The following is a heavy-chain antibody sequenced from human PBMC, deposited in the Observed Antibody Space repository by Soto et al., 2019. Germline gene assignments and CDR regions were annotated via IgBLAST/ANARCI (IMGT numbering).Heavy chain of an antibody. CDR1: GFTFSDYW. CDR2: ISGSGGST. D-gene: IGHD2-2*01. V-gene: IGHV3-23*01. J-gene: IGHJ3*02. Sequence: GGSLRLSCAASGFTFSDYWMTWVRQAPGKGLEWVSAISGSGGSTYYADSVKGRFTISRDNSKNTLYLQMNSLRAEDTAVYYFAREGYCSSTSCHTNAFDIWGQGTMVTVSS. CDR3: AREGYCSSTSCHTNAFDI.